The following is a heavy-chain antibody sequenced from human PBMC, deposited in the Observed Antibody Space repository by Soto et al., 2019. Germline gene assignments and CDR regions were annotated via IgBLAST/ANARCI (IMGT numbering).Heavy chain of an antibody. Sequence: ASVKVSCKASGYTFTSHDINWVRQATGQGLEWMGWMNPNSGNTGYAQRFQGRVTMTRDTSTSTAYMELNSLRSEDTAIYYCARSPGGADYWGQGTLVTVSS. CDR1: GYTFTSHD. J-gene: IGHJ4*02. CDR3: ARSPGGADY. V-gene: IGHV1-8*01. D-gene: IGHD3-10*01. CDR2: MNPNSGNT.